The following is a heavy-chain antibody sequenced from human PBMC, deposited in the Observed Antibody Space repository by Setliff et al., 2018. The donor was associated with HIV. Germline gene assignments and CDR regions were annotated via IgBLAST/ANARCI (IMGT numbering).Heavy chain of an antibody. J-gene: IGHJ5*02. V-gene: IGHV4-34*01. CDR2: INHIGST. CDR3: ARSSYYYGSGLDS. Sequence: NPSETLSLTCAVYGGSFTTYYWSWIRQPPGKGLEWIGEINHIGSTNYNPSLESRLIISIDTSKSQISLTLTSLTTADTAVYYCARSSYYYGSGLDSWGQGTLVTVSS. CDR1: GGSFTTYY. D-gene: IGHD3-10*01.